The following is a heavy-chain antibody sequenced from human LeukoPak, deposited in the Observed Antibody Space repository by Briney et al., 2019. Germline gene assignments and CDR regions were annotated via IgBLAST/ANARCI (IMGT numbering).Heavy chain of an antibody. CDR3: ARGVDYGDYAFDY. D-gene: IGHD4-17*01. Sequence: PGGSLRLSCAASGFTFSSYSMNWVRQAPGKGLEWVSSISSSSSYIYYADSVKGRFTISRDNAKNSLYLQMNSLRAEDTAVYYCARGVDYGDYAFDYWGQGTLVTVSS. V-gene: IGHV3-21*01. CDR1: GFTFSSYS. CDR2: ISSSSSYI. J-gene: IGHJ4*02.